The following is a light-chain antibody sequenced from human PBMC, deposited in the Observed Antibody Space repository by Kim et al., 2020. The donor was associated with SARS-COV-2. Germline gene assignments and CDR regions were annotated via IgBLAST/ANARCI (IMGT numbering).Light chain of an antibody. J-gene: IGKJ2*01. CDR1: RYISTN. CDR3: QQSYSPPHT. CDR2: AAS. V-gene: IGKV1-39*01. Sequence: SASVGDTVSITCRASRYISTNLNWYQQRPGEAPKFLIFAASTLRDGVPSRFSGSGSGTDFTLTINSLHSEDFATYYCQQSYSPPHTFGQGTKLEIK.